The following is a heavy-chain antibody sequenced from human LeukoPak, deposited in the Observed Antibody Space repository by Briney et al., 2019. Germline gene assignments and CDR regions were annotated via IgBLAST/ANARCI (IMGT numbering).Heavy chain of an antibody. Sequence: PSETLSLTCTVSGGSISSSSYYWGWIRQPPGKGLEWIGYIYYSGSTNYNPSLKSRVTISVDTSKNQFSLKLSSVTAADTAVYYCARCFRSGGSCYPNYWGQGTLVTVSS. V-gene: IGHV4-61*05. D-gene: IGHD2-15*01. CDR1: GGSISSSSYY. J-gene: IGHJ4*02. CDR2: IYYSGST. CDR3: ARCFRSGGSCYPNY.